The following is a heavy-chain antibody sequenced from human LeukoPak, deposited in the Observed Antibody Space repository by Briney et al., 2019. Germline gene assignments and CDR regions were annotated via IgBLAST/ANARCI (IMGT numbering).Heavy chain of an antibody. J-gene: IGHJ4*02. CDR2: IYYSGST. CDR1: GGSVSSGSYY. D-gene: IGHD3-10*01. Sequence: PSETLSLTYTVSGGSVSSGSYYWSWIRQPPGKGLEWIGYIYYSGSTNYNPSLKSRVTISVDTSKNQFSLKLSSVTAADTAVYDCARMYYYGSGSYYTLIDYWGQGTLVTVSS. V-gene: IGHV4-61*01. CDR3: ARMYYYGSGSYYTLIDY.